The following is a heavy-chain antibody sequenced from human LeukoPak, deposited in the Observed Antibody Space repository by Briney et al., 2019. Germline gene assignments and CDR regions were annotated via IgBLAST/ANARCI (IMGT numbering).Heavy chain of an antibody. Sequence: ASVKVSCKASGGTFSSYAISWVRQAPGQGLEWMGGIIPIFGTENYAQKFQGRVTITADESTSTAYMELSSLRSEDTAVYYCARCHDSSGIYYVPWDYWGQGTLVTVSS. D-gene: IGHD3-22*01. CDR3: ARCHDSSGIYYVPWDY. CDR1: GGTFSSYA. J-gene: IGHJ4*02. V-gene: IGHV1-69*13. CDR2: IIPIFGTE.